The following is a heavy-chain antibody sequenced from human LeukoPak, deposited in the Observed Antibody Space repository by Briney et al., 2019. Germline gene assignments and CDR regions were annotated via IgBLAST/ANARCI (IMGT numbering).Heavy chain of an antibody. Sequence: GGSLRLSCAASGFTFSSYAMSWVRQAPGKGLEWVSAISGSGGSTYYADSVKGRFTISRDNPKNTLYLQMNSLRAEDTAVYYCAKSSLYYDSSGYWAYWGQGTLVTVSS. CDR2: ISGSGGST. D-gene: IGHD3-22*01. CDR1: GFTFSSYA. CDR3: AKSSLYYDSSGYWAY. J-gene: IGHJ4*02. V-gene: IGHV3-23*01.